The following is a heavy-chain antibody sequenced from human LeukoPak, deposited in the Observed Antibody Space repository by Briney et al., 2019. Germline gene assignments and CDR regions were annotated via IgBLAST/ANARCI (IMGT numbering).Heavy chain of an antibody. CDR1: GFTFSSYW. CDR2: INTSGST. Sequence: GSLRLSCAASGFTFSSYWMSWIRQPAGKGLEWIGRINTSGSTNYNPSLRSRVTISVDTSKNQFSLNLSSVTAADTAVYYCARRMDTAMLTSQAFDIWGQGTMVTVSS. J-gene: IGHJ3*02. D-gene: IGHD5-18*01. V-gene: IGHV4-4*07. CDR3: ARRMDTAMLTSQAFDI.